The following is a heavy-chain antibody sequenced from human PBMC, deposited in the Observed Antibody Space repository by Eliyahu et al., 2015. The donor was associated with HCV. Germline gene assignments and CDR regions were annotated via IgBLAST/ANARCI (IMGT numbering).Heavy chain of an antibody. V-gene: IGHV2-5*01. CDR2: IFWXXDK. CDR3: AHISHWVRGIPEGEFDY. D-gene: IGHD3-10*01. CDR1: GFSLSXTGXA. Sequence: QISLKESGPTLVAPTQTLTLTCTFSGFSLSXTGXAVAWXRQPPGKALEWLSIIFWXXDKDYNPXLRSRLTITKDSSRKQVVLTMASMGPVDTATYYCAHISHWVRGIPEGEFDYWGQGILVVVSS. J-gene: IGHJ4*02.